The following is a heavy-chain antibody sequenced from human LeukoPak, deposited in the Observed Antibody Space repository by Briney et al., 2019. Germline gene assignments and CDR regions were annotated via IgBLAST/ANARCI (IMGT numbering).Heavy chain of an antibody. CDR2: ISGSGGST. D-gene: IGHD3-9*01. CDR3: AKDVLLRYFDWTRSFDY. J-gene: IGHJ4*02. CDR1: GFTFSSYA. V-gene: IGHV3-23*01. Sequence: GGSLRLSCAASGFTFSSYAMSWVRQAPGKGLEWVSAISGSGGSTYYADSVKGRFTISRDNSKNTLYLQMNSLRAEDTAVYYCAKDVLLRYFDWTRSFDYWGQGTLVTVSS.